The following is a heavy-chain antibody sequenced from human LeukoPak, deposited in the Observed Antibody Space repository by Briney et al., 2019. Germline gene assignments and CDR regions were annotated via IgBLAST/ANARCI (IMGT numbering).Heavy chain of an antibody. V-gene: IGHV3-74*01. CDR1: GFTFSSYW. Sequence: GGSLRLSCAASGFTFSSYWMHWVRQAPGKGLVWVSRINSDGSSTSYADSVKGRFTISGDNAKNTLYLQMNSLRAEDTAVYYCASGIAAAGVHFDYWGQGTLVTVSS. CDR3: ASGIAAAGVHFDY. D-gene: IGHD6-13*01. J-gene: IGHJ4*02. CDR2: INSDGSST.